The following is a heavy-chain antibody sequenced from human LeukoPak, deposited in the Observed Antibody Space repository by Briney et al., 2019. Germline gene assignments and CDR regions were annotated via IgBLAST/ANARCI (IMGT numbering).Heavy chain of an antibody. J-gene: IGHJ4*02. CDR3: APSPDYGDYY. Sequence: GGSLRLSCAVSGFSFSTFSMNWVRQAPGKGLEWVSFISSSSSYIYYEDSVKGRFTISRDNAKNSLYLQMNSLRAEDMAVYYCAPSPDYGDYYWGQGTLVTLSS. V-gene: IGHV3-21*01. CDR2: ISSSSSYI. D-gene: IGHD4-17*01. CDR1: GFSFSTFS.